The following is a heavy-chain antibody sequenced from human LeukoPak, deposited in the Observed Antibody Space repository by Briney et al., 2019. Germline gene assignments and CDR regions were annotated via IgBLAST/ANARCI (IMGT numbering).Heavy chain of an antibody. J-gene: IGHJ3*02. CDR3: ARMMTDFDGSGHDIQRDAFDI. D-gene: IGHD3-22*01. Sequence: GGSLRLSCAASGFTFNRYRLHWVRQAPGKGLEWVAVISYDGRYQFYADSVKGRFTVSRDNSKNTLSLQMNSLRAEDTAVYHCARMMTDFDGSGHDIQRDAFDIWGQGTMVTVS. V-gene: IGHV3-30*04. CDR1: GFTFNRYR. CDR2: ISYDGRYQ.